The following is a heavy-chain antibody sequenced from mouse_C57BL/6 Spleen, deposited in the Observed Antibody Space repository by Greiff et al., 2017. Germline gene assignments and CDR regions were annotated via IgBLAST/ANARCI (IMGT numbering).Heavy chain of an antibody. CDR1: GFTFSNYW. CDR2: IRLKSDNYAT. D-gene: IGHD1-1*01. Sequence: EVQLQESGGGLVQPGGSMKLSCVASGFTFSNYWMNWVRQSPEKGLEWVAQIRLKSDNYATHYAESVKGRFTISRDDSKSSVYLQMNNLRAEDTGIYYCTDYYGSSYPFAYWGQGTLVTVSA. J-gene: IGHJ3*01. V-gene: IGHV6-3*01. CDR3: TDYYGSSYPFAY.